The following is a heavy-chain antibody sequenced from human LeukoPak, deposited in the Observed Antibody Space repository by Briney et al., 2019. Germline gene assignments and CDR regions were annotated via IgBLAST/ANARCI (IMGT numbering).Heavy chain of an antibody. V-gene: IGHV3-23*01. CDR2: IASSGSWT. Sequence: GGSLRLSCAVSGFTFSSCAMSWARQAPGKGLEWVSTIASSGSWTYYAASVKGRFTISRDNSRGLLYLQMNSLRVEDKAIYYCAKDETGDGFNAIWGQGARVTVSS. CDR3: AKDETGDGFNAI. CDR1: GFTFSSCA. D-gene: IGHD5-24*01. J-gene: IGHJ4*02.